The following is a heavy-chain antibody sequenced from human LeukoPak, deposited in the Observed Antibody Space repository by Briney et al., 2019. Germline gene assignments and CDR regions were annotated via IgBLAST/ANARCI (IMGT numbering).Heavy chain of an antibody. CDR2: INPNSGGT. D-gene: IGHD5-18*01. CDR3: ARDRGYGFGSYFDL. CDR1: GYTFTGYY. Sequence: ASVKVSCKASGYTFTGYYMHWVRQAPGQGLEWMGWINPNSGGTNYAQKFQGRVTMTRDTSISSAYMELSRLRSDDTAVYYCARDRGYGFGSYFDLWGRGTLVTVSS. V-gene: IGHV1-2*02. J-gene: IGHJ2*01.